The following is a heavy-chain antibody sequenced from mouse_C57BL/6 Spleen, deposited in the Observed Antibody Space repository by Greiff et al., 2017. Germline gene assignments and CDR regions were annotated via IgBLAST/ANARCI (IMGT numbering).Heavy chain of an antibody. CDR3: TRLLSRENYFDY. V-gene: IGHV5-9-1*02. CDR2: ISSGGDYI. Sequence: EVQLVESGEGLVKPGGSLKLSCAASGFTFSSYAMSWVRQTPEKRLEWVAYISSGGDYIYYADTVKGRFTISRDNARNTLYLQMSSLKSEDTAMYYCTRLLSRENYFDYWGQGTTLTVSS. D-gene: IGHD3-3*01. J-gene: IGHJ2*01. CDR1: GFTFSSYA.